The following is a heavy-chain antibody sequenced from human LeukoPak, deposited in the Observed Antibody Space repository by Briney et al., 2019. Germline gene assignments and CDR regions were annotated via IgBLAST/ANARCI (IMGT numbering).Heavy chain of an antibody. CDR3: ARRGSYYYYYYMDV. CDR1: GYSISSGYY. J-gene: IGHJ6*03. Sequence: PSETLSLTCTVSGYSISSGYYWGWIRQPPGKGLEWIGSIYHSGSTYYNPSLKSRVTISVDTSKNQFSLKLSSVTAADTAVYYCARRGSYYYYYYMDVWGKGTTVTVSS. CDR2: IYHSGST. D-gene: IGHD1-26*01. V-gene: IGHV4-38-2*02.